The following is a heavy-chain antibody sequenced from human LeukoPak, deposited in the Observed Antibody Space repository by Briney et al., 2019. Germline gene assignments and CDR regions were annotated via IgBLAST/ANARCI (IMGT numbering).Heavy chain of an antibody. CDR1: GYTFTSYA. Sequence: ASVKVSCKASGYTFTSYAMNWVRQAPGQGLEWMGWINTNTGNPTYAQGFTGRFVFSLDTSVSTAYLQISSLKAEDTAVYYCARALSFPNHPRPSTVTGWFDPWGQGTLVTVSS. J-gene: IGHJ5*02. CDR2: INTNTGNP. V-gene: IGHV7-4-1*02. D-gene: IGHD4-17*01. CDR3: ARALSFPNHPRPSTVTGWFDP.